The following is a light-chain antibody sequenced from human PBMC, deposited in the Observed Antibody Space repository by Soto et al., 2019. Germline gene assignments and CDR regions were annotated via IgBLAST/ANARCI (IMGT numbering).Light chain of an antibody. V-gene: IGKV2-28*01. J-gene: IGKJ1*01. Sequence: DIVMTQSPLSLPVTPGEPASISCRSSQSLLHNNGYNFLDWYLQKPGQSPHLLIYLGSNRASGVPDRFNGSGSGTDFTLKISRVEAEDVGVYYCMQSRQTPWTFGQGTKVEIK. CDR2: LGS. CDR3: MQSRQTPWT. CDR1: QSLLHNNGYNF.